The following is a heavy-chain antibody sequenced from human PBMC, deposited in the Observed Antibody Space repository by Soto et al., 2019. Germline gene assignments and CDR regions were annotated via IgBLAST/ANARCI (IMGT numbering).Heavy chain of an antibody. CDR3: ARGRITMVRGVITWFDP. CDR2: INPSGGSS. D-gene: IGHD3-10*01. CDR1: GYTFTSYY. J-gene: IGHJ5*02. Sequence: QVQLVQSGAEVKKPGASVKVSCKASGYTFTSYYMHWVRQAPGQGLEWMGIINPSGGSSSYAQKFQGRVTMTRDTSTSTCYMELSSLRSEDTAVYYCARGRITMVRGVITWFDPWGQGTLVTVSS. V-gene: IGHV1-46*01.